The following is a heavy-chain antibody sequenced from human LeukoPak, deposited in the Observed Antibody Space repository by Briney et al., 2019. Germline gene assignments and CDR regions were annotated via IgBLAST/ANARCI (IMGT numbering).Heavy chain of an antibody. CDR2: ISTYNGNA. Sequence: ASVKVSCKASGYTFTSYDIIWVRQAPGQGLEWMGWISTYNGNANYAQKLQGRVTMTTDTSTSTAYMELRSLRSDDTAMYYCARDFYDNTPWGQGTLVTVS. CDR3: ARDFYDNTP. D-gene: IGHD2/OR15-2a*01. CDR1: GYTFTSYD. J-gene: IGHJ5*02. V-gene: IGHV1-18*01.